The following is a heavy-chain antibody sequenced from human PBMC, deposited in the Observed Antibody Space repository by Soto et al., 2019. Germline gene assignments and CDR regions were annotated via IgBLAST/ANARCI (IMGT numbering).Heavy chain of an antibody. V-gene: IGHV5-51*01. D-gene: IGHD6-19*01. CDR2: IYPGDSDT. CDR3: ERLSSPYSSGWYFNY. J-gene: IGHJ4*02. Sequence: KVSCKASGGTFSSYAISWVRQAPGQGLEWMGGIIYPGDSDTRYSPSFQGQVTISADKSISTAYLQWSSLKASDTAMYYCERLSSPYSSGWYFNYWGQGTLVTVSS. CDR1: GGTFSSYA.